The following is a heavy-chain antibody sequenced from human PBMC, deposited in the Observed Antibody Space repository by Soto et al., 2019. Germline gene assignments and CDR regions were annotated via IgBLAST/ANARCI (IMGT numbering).Heavy chain of an antibody. D-gene: IGHD3-3*01. CDR1: GVSISSGDYS. J-gene: IGHJ5*02. CDR3: ARGVTVFGLVSRFWFDP. Sequence: PSETLSLTCTVSGVSISSGDYSWSWVRQSPGKGLEWIGHIYNSGITYYNPSLKSRVVISIDTSRNQFSLRLNSLTAADRAVYFFARGVTVFGLVSRFWFDPWGQGTVVTVSS. CDR2: IYNSGIT. V-gene: IGHV4-30-4*01.